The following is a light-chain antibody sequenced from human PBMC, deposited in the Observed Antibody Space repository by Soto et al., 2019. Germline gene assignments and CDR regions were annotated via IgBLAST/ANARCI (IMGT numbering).Light chain of an antibody. Sequence: QSALAQPASVSVSPGQSITSSCTGTSIGLGSYNLVSWYQHHPGKAPKLMIYEGSKRPSGVSNRFSGSKSGNTASLTISGLQAEDEADYSCCSYAGSGSYVFGTGTKVTVL. V-gene: IGLV2-23*01. CDR1: SIGLGSYNL. CDR2: EGS. J-gene: IGLJ1*01. CDR3: CSYAGSGSYV.